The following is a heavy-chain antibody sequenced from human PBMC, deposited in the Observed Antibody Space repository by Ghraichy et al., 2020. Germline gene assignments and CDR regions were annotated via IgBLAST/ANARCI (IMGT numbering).Heavy chain of an antibody. D-gene: IGHD2-21*01. CDR2: ISDSSSTI. J-gene: IGHJ4*02. Sequence: LSLTCAASGFTISTYSMNWVRQAPGKGLEWMSYISDSSSTIFYADSVKGRFTISRDNAKNSLYLQMNSLRAEDTAVYYCATYNYCGCYCCPDYWGQGTRVPVSS. V-gene: IGHV3-48*01. CDR3: ATYNYCGCYCCPDY. CDR1: GFTISTYS.